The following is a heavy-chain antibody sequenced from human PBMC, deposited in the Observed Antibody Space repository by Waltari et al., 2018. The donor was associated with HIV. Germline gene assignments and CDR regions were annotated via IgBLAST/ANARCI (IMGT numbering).Heavy chain of an antibody. Sequence: EVQLVQSGAEVKKPGESLKISCKGSGYSFTSYWIGWVRQMPGKGLEWMGSIFPVNLITRYTPSFKAQAPFPATKSSRTAYRRWAGLRASEPAIIYWRGLVFVPMVREVTGETWLAPWGQGTLVTVSP. V-gene: IGHV5-51*03. CDR3: RGLVFVPMVREVTGETWLAP. CDR2: IFPVNLIT. J-gene: IGHJ5*02. CDR1: GYSFTSYW. D-gene: IGHD2-8*01.